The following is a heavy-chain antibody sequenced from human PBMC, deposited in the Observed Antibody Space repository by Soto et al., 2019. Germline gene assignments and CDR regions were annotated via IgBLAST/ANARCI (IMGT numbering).Heavy chain of an antibody. J-gene: IGHJ6*02. CDR3: ARDLLPQAGYGMDV. V-gene: IGHV3-33*01. D-gene: IGHD2-15*01. Sequence: PGGSLRLSCAASGFTFSSYGMHWVRQAPGKGLEWVAVIWYDGSNKYYADSVKGRFTISRDNSKNTLYLQMNSLRAEDTAVYYCARDLLPQAGYGMDVWGQGTTVTVSS. CDR1: GFTFSSYG. CDR2: IWYDGSNK.